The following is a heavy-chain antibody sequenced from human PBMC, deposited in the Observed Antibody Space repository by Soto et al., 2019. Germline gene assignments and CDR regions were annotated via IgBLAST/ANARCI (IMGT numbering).Heavy chain of an antibody. V-gene: IGHV1-69*02. CDR3: ASSSRYCVSTTCYHYFDY. Sequence: QVQLVQSGAEVKKPGSSVKVSCKASGGTFSSYSISWVRQAPGQGLEWMGRIIPLLGITNHAQKFQGRVTITADESTSTAYMERSSLRSEDTAVYYCASSSRYCVSTTCYHYFDYWGQGTLVTVSS. CDR2: IIPLLGIT. J-gene: IGHJ4*02. CDR1: GGTFSSYS. D-gene: IGHD2-2*01.